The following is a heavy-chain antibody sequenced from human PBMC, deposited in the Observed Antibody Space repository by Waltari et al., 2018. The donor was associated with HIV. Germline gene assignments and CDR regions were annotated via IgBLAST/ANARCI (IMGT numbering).Heavy chain of an antibody. CDR1: GFPFSDHF. CDR2: SSNKAASYPP. Sequence: VQLVESGGDLVQPGGSVRLSCAAAGFPFSDHFMDWVRRAPGKGLEWVALSSNKAASYPPYYAASVRGRFIISRDDSKSSVFLQMNSLKTEDTAVYYCSRDFGFWGPGTLVTVSS. J-gene: IGHJ4*02. D-gene: IGHD3-3*01. CDR3: SRDFGF. V-gene: IGHV3-72*01.